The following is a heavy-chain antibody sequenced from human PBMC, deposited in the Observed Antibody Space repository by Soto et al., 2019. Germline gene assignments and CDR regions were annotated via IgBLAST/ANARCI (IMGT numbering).Heavy chain of an antibody. CDR1: GFTVSNNY. Sequence: PWGSLRLSCAASGFTVSNNYMIWFRLPPGKGLEWVSLIYSGGTTYYADSVKGRFTISRDNSKNTLYLQMNSLRVEDTAVYYCARNGWGMATVGMWGPGTLVTVSS. CDR3: ARNGWGMATVGM. D-gene: IGHD4-4*01. CDR2: IYSGGTT. V-gene: IGHV3-53*01. J-gene: IGHJ4*02.